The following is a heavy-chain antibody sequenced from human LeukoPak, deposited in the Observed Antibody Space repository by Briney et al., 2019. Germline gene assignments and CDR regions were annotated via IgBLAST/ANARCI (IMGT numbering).Heavy chain of an antibody. D-gene: IGHD4-23*01. CDR2: IDHSGTT. Sequence: PSETLSLTCAFYGGSFSPYYWIWIRQPPGEGLEWIGEIDHSGTTNYNPSLKSRVTISLDTSKNQFSLKLSSVTAADTAVYYCARDGGSNNYWFDPWGQGTLVTVSS. CDR3: ARDGGSNNYWFDP. CDR1: GGSFSPYY. V-gene: IGHV4-34*01. J-gene: IGHJ5*02.